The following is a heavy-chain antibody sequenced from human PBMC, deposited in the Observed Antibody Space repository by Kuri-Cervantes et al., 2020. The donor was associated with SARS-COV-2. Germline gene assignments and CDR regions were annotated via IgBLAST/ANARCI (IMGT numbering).Heavy chain of an antibody. J-gene: IGHJ6*02. CDR1: GGSFSGYY. V-gene: IGHV4-34*01. CDR2: INHSGST. Sequence: SETLSLTCAVYGGSFSGYYWSWIRQPPGKGLEWIGEINHSGSTNYNPSLKSRVTVSVDTSKNQFSLKLSSVTAADTAVYYCAEATLEFLGVEAATQGGGYGMDVWGQGTTVTGSS. CDR3: AEATLEFLGVEAATQGGGYGMDV. D-gene: IGHD2-15*01.